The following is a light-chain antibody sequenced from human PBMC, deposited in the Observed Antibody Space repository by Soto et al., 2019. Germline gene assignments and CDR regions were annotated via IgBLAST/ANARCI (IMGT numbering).Light chain of an antibody. CDR1: SSNIGAGYD. CDR2: GNN. V-gene: IGLV1-40*01. CDR3: QSYDSSVSGWV. Sequence: QSVLTQPPSVSGAPGQRVTISCTGSSSNIGAGYDVHWYQQLPGTAPKLLIFGNNNRPSGVPDRFSGSKSGTSASLAITGLQAEDEADYYCQSYDSSVSGWVFGRGTKLTVL. J-gene: IGLJ3*02.